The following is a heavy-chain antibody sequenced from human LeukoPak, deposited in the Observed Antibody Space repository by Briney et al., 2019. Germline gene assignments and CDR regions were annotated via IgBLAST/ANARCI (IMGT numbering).Heavy chain of an antibody. Sequence: SETLSLTCTVSGDSLYYWGWIRQPPGQGLEWIGSVYSTGHTNHNLSLKSRVTMSIDTSKNQLSLKLTSVTAADTAMYYCARHHTSSKPIDYWGQGTLVTVSS. J-gene: IGHJ4*02. D-gene: IGHD3-16*01. CDR2: VYSTGHT. V-gene: IGHV4-39*01. CDR3: ARHHTSSKPIDY. CDR1: GDSLYY.